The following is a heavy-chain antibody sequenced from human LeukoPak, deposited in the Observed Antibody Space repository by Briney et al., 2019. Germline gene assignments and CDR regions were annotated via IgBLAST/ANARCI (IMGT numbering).Heavy chain of an antibody. V-gene: IGHV3-30*02. CDR3: AKDVPNEGVAQWHSGWYIPHYMDV. J-gene: IGHJ6*03. CDR1: GFTFSSYG. CDR2: IRYDGSNK. Sequence: PGGSLRLSCAASGFTFSSYGMHWVRQAPGKGLEWVAFIRYDGSNKYYADSVKGRFTISRDNSKNTLYLQMNSLRAEDTAVYYCAKDVPNEGVAQWHSGWYIPHYMDVWGKGTTVTISS. D-gene: IGHD6-19*01.